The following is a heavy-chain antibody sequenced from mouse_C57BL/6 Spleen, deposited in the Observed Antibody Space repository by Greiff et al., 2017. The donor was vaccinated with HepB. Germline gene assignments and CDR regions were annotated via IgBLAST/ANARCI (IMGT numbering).Heavy chain of an antibody. D-gene: IGHD4-1*01. J-gene: IGHJ2*01. Sequence: EVKLEESGPGLVKPSQSLSLTCSVTGYSITSGYYWNWIRQFPGNKLEWMGYISYDGSNNYNPSLKNRISITRDTSKNQFFLKLNSVTTEDTATYYCARRNWEGNFDYWGQGTTLTVSS. CDR3: ARRNWEGNFDY. CDR2: ISYDGSN. V-gene: IGHV3-6*01. CDR1: GYSITSGYY.